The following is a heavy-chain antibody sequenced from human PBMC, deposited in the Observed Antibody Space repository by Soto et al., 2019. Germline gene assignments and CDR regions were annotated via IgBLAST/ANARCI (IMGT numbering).Heavy chain of an antibody. CDR2: INDMGGST. J-gene: IGHJ4*01. Sequence: GGSLILSCAASGFSFSTYAMSWVRQAPGKGLGWVSSINDMGGSTYYADSVKGRFTSSRDNSKNILSLQMNSLRAEDTAVYFCAKVSSRERGYSYGTSDYWGHGTLVTVSS. V-gene: IGHV3-23*01. D-gene: IGHD5-18*01. CDR1: GFSFSTYA. CDR3: AKVSSRERGYSYGTSDY.